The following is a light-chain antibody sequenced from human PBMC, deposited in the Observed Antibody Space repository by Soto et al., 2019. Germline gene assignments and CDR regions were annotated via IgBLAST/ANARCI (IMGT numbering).Light chain of an antibody. CDR3: LQDASYPLT. V-gene: IGKV1-5*03. Sequence: IQMTQSPTSLSASVGDRVTITCRASQTISSWLAWYQQKPGKAPKLLIYKASTLKSGVPSRFSGSGSGTEFTLTISSLQPEDFATYYCLQDASYPLTFGGGTKVDI. CDR2: KAS. CDR1: QTISSW. J-gene: IGKJ4*01.